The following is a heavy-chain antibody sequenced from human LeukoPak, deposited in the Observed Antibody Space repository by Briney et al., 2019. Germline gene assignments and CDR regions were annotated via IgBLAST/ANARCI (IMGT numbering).Heavy chain of an antibody. CDR3: ARPSGSYFSSFDY. D-gene: IGHD1-26*01. J-gene: IGHJ4*02. Sequence: ASVKVSCRTSGYTFITHWMHWVRQAPGQGLEWMGWVTPYNGDTNYAQKLHGRVTMTTDTSTNTAYMELRSLTSDDTAVYYCARPSGSYFSSFDYWGQGTLVTVSS. CDR1: GYTFITHW. CDR2: VTPYNGDT. V-gene: IGHV1-18*04.